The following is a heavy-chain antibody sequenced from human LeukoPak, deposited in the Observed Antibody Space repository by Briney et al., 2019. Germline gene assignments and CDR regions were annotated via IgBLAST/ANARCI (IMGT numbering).Heavy chain of an antibody. Sequence: GGALRLSCAASGVTVSSYGRSSVRQAPGKGLEWVSAISGSGDSTYYADSVKGRFTISRDNSKNTLYLQMNSLRAEDTAVYYCAKGRRAPLVGTITKSWIDYWGQGTLVTVSS. J-gene: IGHJ4*02. CDR2: ISGSGDST. V-gene: IGHV3-23*01. CDR1: GVTVSSYG. CDR3: AKGRRAPLVGTITKSWIDY. D-gene: IGHD1-26*01.